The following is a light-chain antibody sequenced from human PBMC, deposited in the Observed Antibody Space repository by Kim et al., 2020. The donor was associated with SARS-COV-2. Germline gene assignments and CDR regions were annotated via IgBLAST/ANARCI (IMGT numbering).Light chain of an antibody. CDR3: AAWDNSLDGPV. V-gene: IGLV1-44*01. CDR1: SSNIGTNT. J-gene: IGLJ3*02. CDR2: TDN. Sequence: GQRVTISCSGSSSNIGTNTVNWYQQLPRTAPKLLFYTDNQRPSGVPGRFSGSKSGTSASLAISGLQSEDEADYYCAAWDNSLDGPVFGGGTQLTVL.